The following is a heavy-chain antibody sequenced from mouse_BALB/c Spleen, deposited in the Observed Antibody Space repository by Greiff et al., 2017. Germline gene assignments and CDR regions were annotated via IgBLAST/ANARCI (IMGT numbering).Heavy chain of an antibody. CDR1: GFTFSSYA. D-gene: IGHD1-2*01. V-gene: IGHV5-6-5*01. J-gene: IGHJ1*01. CDR2: ISSGGST. Sequence: EVKVVESGGGLVKPGGSLKLSCAASGFTFSSYAMSWVRQTPEKRLEWVASISSGGSTYYPDSVKGRFTISRDNARNILYLQMSSLRSEDTAMYYCARTAMGRTDYFDVWGAGTTVTVSS. CDR3: ARTAMGRTDYFDV.